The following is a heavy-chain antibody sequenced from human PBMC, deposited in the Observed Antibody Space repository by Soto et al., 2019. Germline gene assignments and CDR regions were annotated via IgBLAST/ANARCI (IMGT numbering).Heavy chain of an antibody. J-gene: IGHJ4*02. CDR3: ARPDYGSGSYPDY. Sequence: QVQLVESGGGVVQPGRSLRLSCAASGFTFSSYAMQWVRQAPGKGLEWVAVISYDGSNKYYADSVKGRFTISRDNSKNTLYLQMKSLRVEDTAVYYCARPDYGSGSYPDYWGQGTLVTVSS. CDR1: GFTFSSYA. CDR2: ISYDGSNK. D-gene: IGHD3-10*01. V-gene: IGHV3-30-3*01.